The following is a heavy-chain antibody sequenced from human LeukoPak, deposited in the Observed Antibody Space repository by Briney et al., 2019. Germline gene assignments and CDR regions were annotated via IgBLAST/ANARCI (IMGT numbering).Heavy chain of an antibody. Sequence: ASVKVSCKASGGTFSSYAISWVRQAPGQGLEWMGRIIPIFGTANYAQKFQGRVTITADESTSTAYMELSSLRSEDTAVYYCASSAVHGDAFDIWGQGTMVTVSS. CDR3: ASSAVHGDAFDI. V-gene: IGHV1-69*15. J-gene: IGHJ3*02. D-gene: IGHD6-25*01. CDR2: IIPIFGTA. CDR1: GGTFSSYA.